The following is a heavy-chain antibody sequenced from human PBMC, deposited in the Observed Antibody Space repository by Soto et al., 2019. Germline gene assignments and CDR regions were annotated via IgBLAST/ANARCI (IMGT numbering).Heavy chain of an antibody. CDR1: GASISNNNW. V-gene: IGHV4-4*02. J-gene: IGHJ3*02. D-gene: IGHD7-27*01. CDR2: IFHSGTT. Sequence: KPSETLSLTCAVSGASISNNNWWNWVRQPPGKGLEWVGEIFHSGTTNYNPSLRSRVTISVDKSKNQFSLELSSVSAADTAVYYCTKDYTGEDAFGIWGQGIMVTVSS. CDR3: TKDYTGEDAFGI.